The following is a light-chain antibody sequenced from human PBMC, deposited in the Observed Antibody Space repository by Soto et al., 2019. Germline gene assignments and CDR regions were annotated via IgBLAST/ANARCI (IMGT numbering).Light chain of an antibody. CDR3: SAFATSRAYV. CDR1: SGDVGAYNY. J-gene: IGLJ1*01. CDR2: EVS. Sequence: QSVLTQPASVSGSHGQSISISCAGTSGDVGAYNYVSWYQQQSGKAPKLLSHEVSSRPAGVSDRFAGSKSGNTASLTISGLQAEDEADYYCSAFATSRAYVFGIGTKV. V-gene: IGLV2-14*01.